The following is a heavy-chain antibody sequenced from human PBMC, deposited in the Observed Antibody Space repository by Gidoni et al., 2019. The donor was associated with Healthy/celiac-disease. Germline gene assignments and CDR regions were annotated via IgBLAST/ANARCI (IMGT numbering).Heavy chain of an antibody. V-gene: IGHV3-49*02. CDR2: IRSKAYGGTT. J-gene: IGHJ4*02. CDR3: TRDHPKLLWFGEPDY. D-gene: IGHD3-10*01. Sequence: APGKGLEWVGFIRSKAYGGTTEYAASVKGRFTISRDDSKSIPYLQMNSLKTEDTAVYYCTRDHPKLLWFGEPDYWGQGTLVTVSS.